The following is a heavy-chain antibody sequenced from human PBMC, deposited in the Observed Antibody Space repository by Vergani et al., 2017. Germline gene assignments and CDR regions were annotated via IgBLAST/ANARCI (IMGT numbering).Heavy chain of an antibody. CDR1: GFTFDDYA. CDR3: AKASGSYSHFDY. V-gene: IGHV3-43D*03. J-gene: IGHJ4*02. CDR2: ISWDGGST. D-gene: IGHD1-26*01. Sequence: EVQLVESGGVVVQPGGSLRLSCAASGFTFDDYAMHWVRQAPGKGLEWVSLISWDGGSTYYADSVKGRFTISRDNSKNSLYLQMNSLRAEDTALYYCAKASGSYSHFDYRGQGTLVTVSS.